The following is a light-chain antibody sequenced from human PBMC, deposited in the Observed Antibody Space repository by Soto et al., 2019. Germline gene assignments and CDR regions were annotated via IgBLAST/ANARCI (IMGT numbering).Light chain of an antibody. J-gene: IGKJ4*01. CDR2: AAS. CDR1: QAISTY. CDR3: QKYNSAPLT. Sequence: DIQLTQSPSFLSASVGDRVTITCRASQAISTYLAWYQQKPGKVPKLLIYAASTLQSGVPSRFSGSGSGTDFTLTISSLQPEDVATYYCQKYNSAPLTFGGGTKVDI. V-gene: IGKV1-27*01.